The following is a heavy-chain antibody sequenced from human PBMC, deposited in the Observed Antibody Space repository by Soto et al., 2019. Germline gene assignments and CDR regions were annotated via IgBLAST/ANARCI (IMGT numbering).Heavy chain of an antibody. Sequence: ASVQVSCKASGYTFSDYYMHWVRQAPGQGLEWLGWINANSGGTTYAQKFHGRVTMNRDTSIDKADGEQSGVNSDDTGGYFGAKFQKEEGGTKWGQGTVVTVS. CDR1: GYTFSDYY. CDR3: AKFQKEEGGTK. CDR2: INANSGGT. V-gene: IGHV1-2*02. J-gene: IGHJ4*02. D-gene: IGHD1-26*01.